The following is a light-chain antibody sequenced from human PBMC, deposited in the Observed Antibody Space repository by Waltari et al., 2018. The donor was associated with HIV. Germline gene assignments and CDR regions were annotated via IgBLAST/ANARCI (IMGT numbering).Light chain of an antibody. CDR3: QQYYSTPLT. J-gene: IGKJ4*01. CDR1: QSVLYSSNNKNY. V-gene: IGKV4-1*01. CDR2: WAS. Sequence: DIVMTQSPDSLALSLGERAPINCKSSQSVLYSSNNKNYLAWYQQKPGQPPKLLIYWASTRESGVPDRFSGSGSGTDFTLTISSLQAEDVAVYYCQQYYSTPLTFGGGTTVEIK.